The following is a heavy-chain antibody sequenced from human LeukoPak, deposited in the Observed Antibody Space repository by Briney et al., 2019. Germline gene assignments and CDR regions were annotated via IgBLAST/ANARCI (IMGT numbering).Heavy chain of an antibody. CDR2: INPSSGSA. Sequence: ASVKVSCKASGYTFTSYYIHWVRQAPGQGLEWMGIINPSSGSASNAQKFQGRVTMTRDMSSSTVYMELSSLRSDDTAVYYCASGFAASGSPLGGDYWGQGTLVTVSS. D-gene: IGHD1-26*01. CDR3: ASGFAASGSPLGGDY. V-gene: IGHV1-46*01. J-gene: IGHJ4*02. CDR1: GYTFTSYY.